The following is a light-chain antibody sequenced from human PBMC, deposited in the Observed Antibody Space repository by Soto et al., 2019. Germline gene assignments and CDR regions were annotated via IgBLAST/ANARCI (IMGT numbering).Light chain of an antibody. Sequence: DIQMTQSPSTLSASVGDRVTITCRASQSISSWLAWYQQKPGKAPKLLIYKASSLESGVPSRFSGSGSGTEFTLSITSLQPDDFATYYCQQYESLPRTFGQGTKVDIK. J-gene: IGKJ1*01. CDR2: KAS. CDR1: QSISSW. CDR3: QQYESLPRT. V-gene: IGKV1-5*03.